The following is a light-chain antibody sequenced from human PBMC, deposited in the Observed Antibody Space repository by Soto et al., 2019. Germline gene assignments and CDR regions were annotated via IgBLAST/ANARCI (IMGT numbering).Light chain of an antibody. V-gene: IGKV1-39*01. CDR2: AAS. Sequence: DIQMTQSPSSLSASVGDRVTITCRASQSISSYLNGYQQKPGKAPKLLIYAASSLQSGVPSRFSGSGSGTDFTLTISSLQPEDFATYDCQQSYSTPYTFGRGTKLEIK. J-gene: IGKJ2*01. CDR1: QSISSY. CDR3: QQSYSTPYT.